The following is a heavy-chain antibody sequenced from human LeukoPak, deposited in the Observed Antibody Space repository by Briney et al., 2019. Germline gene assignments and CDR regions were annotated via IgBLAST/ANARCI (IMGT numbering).Heavy chain of an antibody. CDR1: GFTFSSYS. CDR3: ARVVRGVIDY. J-gene: IGHJ4*02. V-gene: IGHV3-48*02. Sequence: GGSLRLSCAASGFTFSSYSMNWVRQPPGKGLEWVSHISTTSNTIFYADSVKGRFTISRDNAENSLYLQMNSLRDEDTAVYYCARVVRGVIDYWGQGTLVIVSS. D-gene: IGHD3-10*01. CDR2: ISTTSNTI.